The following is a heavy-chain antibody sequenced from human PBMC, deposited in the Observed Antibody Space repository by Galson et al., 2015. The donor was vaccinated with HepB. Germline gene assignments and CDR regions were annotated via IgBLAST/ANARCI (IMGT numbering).Heavy chain of an antibody. CDR1: DFSFSDYY. V-gene: IGHV3-11*01. J-gene: IGHJ5*02. D-gene: IGHD3-3*01. CDR3: ARDLLFFP. Sequence: SLRLSCAASDFSFSDYYMSWIRQAPGKGLEWVSYISNSGDTIYYADSVRGRFTVSRDNAKKSLYLQMDSLRVEDSAIYYCARDLLFFPWGQGTLVTVSS. CDR2: ISNSGDTI.